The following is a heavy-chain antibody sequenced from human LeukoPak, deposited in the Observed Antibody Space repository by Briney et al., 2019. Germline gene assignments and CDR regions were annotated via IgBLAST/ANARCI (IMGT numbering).Heavy chain of an antibody. D-gene: IGHD4-17*01. J-gene: IGHJ4*02. Sequence: PSETLSLTCSVSGDSISSHYWSWIRQPAGKGLEWIGRIYASGSTNYNLSLKSRVTMSVDTSKNQFSLKLTPVTAADTAVYYCAREAPTMTRGIDCWGQGTLVTVSS. CDR3: AREAPTMTRGIDC. CDR2: IYASGST. V-gene: IGHV4-4*07. CDR1: GDSISSHY.